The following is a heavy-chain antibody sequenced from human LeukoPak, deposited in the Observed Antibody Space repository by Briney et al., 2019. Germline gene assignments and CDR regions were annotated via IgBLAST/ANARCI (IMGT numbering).Heavy chain of an antibody. CDR1: GFTFNSYG. CDR3: ANTRYSSSHRYFDY. D-gene: IGHD6-6*01. Sequence: GRSLRLSCAASGFTFNSYGMHWVRQAPGKGLEWVAVIWYDGSNKYYADSVKGRFTISRDNSKNTLYLQMNSLSAEDTAVYYCANTRYSSSHRYFDYWGQGTLVTVSS. J-gene: IGHJ4*02. CDR2: IWYDGSNK. V-gene: IGHV3-33*06.